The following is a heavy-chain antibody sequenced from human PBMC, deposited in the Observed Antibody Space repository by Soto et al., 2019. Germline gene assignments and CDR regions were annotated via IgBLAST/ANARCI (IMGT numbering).Heavy chain of an antibody. CDR2: INHSGST. CDR3: ARGSIGYCTNGVCPQSPYFDY. D-gene: IGHD2-8*01. J-gene: IGHJ4*02. CDR1: GGSFSGYY. V-gene: IGHV4-34*01. Sequence: QVQLQQWGAGLLKPSETLSLTCAVYGGSFSGYYWSWIRQPPGKGLEWIGEINHSGSTNYNPSLKSRVTISVDTSKNQFSLKLRSVTAADTAVYYCARGSIGYCTNGVCPQSPYFDYWGQGTLVTVSS.